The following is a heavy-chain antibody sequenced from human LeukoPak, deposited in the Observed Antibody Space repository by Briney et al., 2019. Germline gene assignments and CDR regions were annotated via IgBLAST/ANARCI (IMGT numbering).Heavy chain of an antibody. V-gene: IGHV3-23*01. CDR3: AKAEGYDILKGLDY. D-gene: IGHD3-9*01. CDR1: GFTFSSYA. J-gene: IGHJ4*02. Sequence: GGSLRLSCATSGFTFSSYAMSWVRQAPGKGLEWVSGIGASGGSTNYADSVKGRFTISRDNSKNTLYLQMNSLRTEDTAVYYCAKAEGYDILKGLDYWGQATLVTVSS. CDR2: IGASGGST.